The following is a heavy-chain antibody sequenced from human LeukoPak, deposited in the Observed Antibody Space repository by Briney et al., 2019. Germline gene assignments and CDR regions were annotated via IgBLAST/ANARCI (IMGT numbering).Heavy chain of an antibody. V-gene: IGHV3-74*01. CDR3: ARAYDYVWGSYRSYYFDY. CDR2: INHDGSTT. J-gene: IGHJ4*02. CDR1: GFTFSSSW. D-gene: IGHD3-16*02. Sequence: GGSLRLSCAASGFTFSSSWMHWVRQAPGQGLVWVSRINHDGSTTNYMDSVKGRFTISRDNAKNSLYLQMNSLRDEDTAVYYCARAYDYVWGSYRSYYFDYWGQGTLVTVSS.